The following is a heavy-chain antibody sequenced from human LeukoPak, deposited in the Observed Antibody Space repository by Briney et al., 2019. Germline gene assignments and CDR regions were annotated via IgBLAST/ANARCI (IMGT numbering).Heavy chain of an antibody. CDR2: INPNSGGT. Sequence: AASVKVSCKASGYTFTSYDINWVRQAPGQGLEWMGRINPNSGGTNYAQKFQGRVTMTRDTSISTAYMELSRLRSDDTAVYYCARDRSSIDYWGQGTLVTVSS. CDR1: GYTFTSYD. J-gene: IGHJ4*02. V-gene: IGHV1-2*06. CDR3: ARDRSSIDY. D-gene: IGHD6-6*01.